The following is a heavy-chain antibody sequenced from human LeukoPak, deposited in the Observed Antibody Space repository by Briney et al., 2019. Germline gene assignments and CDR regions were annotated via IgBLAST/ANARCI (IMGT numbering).Heavy chain of an antibody. V-gene: IGHV1-18*01. CDR2: ISAYNGDT. CDR1: GYTFTSYG. D-gene: IGHD4-17*01. CDR3: ARTPVGFNTVTPTDVRY. Sequence: APVKVSCKASGYTFTSYGFSWVRQAPGQGLEWMGWISAYNGDTNYAQKFQGRVTMTTEKSTTTAYMELRSLRSDDTAMYYCARTPVGFNTVTPTDVRYWGQGTLVTVSS. J-gene: IGHJ4*02.